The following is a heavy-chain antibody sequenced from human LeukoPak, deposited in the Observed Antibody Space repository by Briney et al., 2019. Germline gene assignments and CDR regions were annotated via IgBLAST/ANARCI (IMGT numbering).Heavy chain of an antibody. Sequence: PSETLSLTCSVSGDSISSYYWSWIRQPPGKGLEWIGDIYYSGSSKYNPSLKSRVTISVDTSKNEFSLKLSSVTAADTAVHYCARVQDPAGGPCDDGSCNSDYFDLWGQGTLVTVSS. CDR3: ARVQDPAGGPCDDGSCNSDYFDL. CDR1: GDSISSYY. J-gene: IGHJ4*02. V-gene: IGHV4-59*01. D-gene: IGHD2-15*01. CDR2: IYYSGSS.